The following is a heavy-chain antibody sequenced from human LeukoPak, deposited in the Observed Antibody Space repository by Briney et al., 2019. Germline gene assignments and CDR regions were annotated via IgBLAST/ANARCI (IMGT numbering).Heavy chain of an antibody. CDR2: ISSSGSTI. CDR1: GFTFSSYE. V-gene: IGHV3-48*03. D-gene: IGHD3-10*02. CDR3: AELGITMIGGV. Sequence: GGSLRLSCAASGFTFSSYEMNWVRQAPGKGREGVSYISSSGSTIYYADSVKGRFTISRDNAKNSLYLQMNSLRAEDTAVYYCAELGITMIGGVWGKGTTVTISS. J-gene: IGHJ6*04.